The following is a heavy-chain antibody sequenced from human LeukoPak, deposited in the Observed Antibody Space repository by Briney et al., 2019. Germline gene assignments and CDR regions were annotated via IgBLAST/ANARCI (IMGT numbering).Heavy chain of an antibody. CDR1: GGSISSGGYS. CDR2: IYHSGST. CDR3: ARAVTTRGYYLDY. V-gene: IGHV4-30-2*01. D-gene: IGHD4-11*01. J-gene: IGHJ4*02. Sequence: SETLSLTCAVSGGSISSGGYSWSWIRQPPGKGLEWIGYIYHSGSTYYNPSLKSRVTISVDRSKNQFSLKLSSVTAADTAVYYCARAVTTRGYYLDYWGQGTLVTVSS.